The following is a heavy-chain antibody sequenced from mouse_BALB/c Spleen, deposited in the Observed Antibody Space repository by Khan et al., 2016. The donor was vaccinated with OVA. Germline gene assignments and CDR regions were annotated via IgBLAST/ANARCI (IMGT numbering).Heavy chain of an antibody. D-gene: IGHD2-1*01. V-gene: IGHV9-1*02. Sequence: QFQLVQSGPELKKPGETVRISCKASGYTFTDYGMNWVKQAPGKGLKWMGWINTYTGEPTYADEFKGRFAFSLETSASTAHLQINNLKNEDMATYFCARSRGNYLLDYWGQGTTLTVSS. CDR1: GYTFTDYG. J-gene: IGHJ2*01. CDR2: INTYTGEP. CDR3: ARSRGNYLLDY.